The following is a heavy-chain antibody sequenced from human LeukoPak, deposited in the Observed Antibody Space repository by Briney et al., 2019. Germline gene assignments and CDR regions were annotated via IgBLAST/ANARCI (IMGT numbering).Heavy chain of an antibody. CDR3: ARAIGGGLEYSSSSEDY. D-gene: IGHD6-6*01. CDR2: IKQDGSEK. Sequence: GGSLRLSCAASGFTFSSYWMSWVRQAPGKGLEWVANIKQDGSEKYYVDSVKGRFTISRDNAKNSLYLQMNSLRAEDTAVYYCARAIGGGLEYSSSSEDYWGQGTLVTVSS. J-gene: IGHJ4*02. CDR1: GFTFSSYW. V-gene: IGHV3-7*01.